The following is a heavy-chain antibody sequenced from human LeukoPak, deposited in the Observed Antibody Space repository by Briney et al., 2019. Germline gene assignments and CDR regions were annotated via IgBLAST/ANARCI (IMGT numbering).Heavy chain of an antibody. D-gene: IGHD3-10*01. CDR3: TRDPLWGFGVDY. CDR2: INSDGSST. V-gene: IGHV3-74*01. J-gene: IGHJ4*02. Sequence: GGSLRLSCAASGFTFSSYWMHWVRHAPGKGLVWVSRINSDGSSTSYADSVKGRFTISRDNAKNTLYLQMNSLRAEDTAVYYCTRDPLWGFGVDYWGQGALVAVSS. CDR1: GFTFSSYW.